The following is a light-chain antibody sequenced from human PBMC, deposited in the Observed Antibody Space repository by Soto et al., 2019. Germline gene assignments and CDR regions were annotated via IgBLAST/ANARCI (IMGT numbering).Light chain of an antibody. Sequence: VLTHSPGTLSLSPGERATLACRTSQSVSCKLAWWQQKPGQAPRLLIYRASTRATNIPARFSGSGSGKEFTLSIRRLQSADFEVYYSQQYHNWPPATFGQRTKG. CDR3: QQYHNWPPAT. CDR2: RAS. J-gene: IGKJ1*01. CDR1: QSVSCK. V-gene: IGKV3-15*01.